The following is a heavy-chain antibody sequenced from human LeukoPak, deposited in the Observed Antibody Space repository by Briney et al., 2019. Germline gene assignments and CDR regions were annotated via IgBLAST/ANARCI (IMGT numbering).Heavy chain of an antibody. V-gene: IGHV3-48*01. CDR3: ARDFSAAMVSWYYDL. J-gene: IGHJ2*01. CDR1: GFTFSSYS. CDR2: ISSSSSTI. D-gene: IGHD5-18*01. Sequence: GGSLRLSCAASGFTFSSYSMNWVRQAPGKGLEWVSYISSSSSTIYYADSVKGRFTISRDNAKNSLYLQMNSLRAEDTAVYYCARDFSAAMVSWYYDLRGRGTQVTVSS.